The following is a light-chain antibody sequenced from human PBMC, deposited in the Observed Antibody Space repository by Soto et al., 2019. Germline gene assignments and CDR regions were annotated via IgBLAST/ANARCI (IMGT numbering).Light chain of an antibody. CDR3: QQYRMSPNT. V-gene: IGKV3D-15*02. CDR1: QSVGSD. J-gene: IGKJ5*01. CDR2: DIF. Sequence: EIVMTQSPATLSVSPGEXXXXXXXASQSVGSDLAWYQQKPGQAPRLVIYDIFTRATGVPTRISGSGSGTDFSLTIRGLKPEDFAVYYCQQYRMSPNTFGQGTRLEIK.